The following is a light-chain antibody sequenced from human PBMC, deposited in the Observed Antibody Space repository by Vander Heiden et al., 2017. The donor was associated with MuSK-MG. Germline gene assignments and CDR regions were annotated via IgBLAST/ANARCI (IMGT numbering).Light chain of an antibody. CDR2: GKN. V-gene: IGLV3-19*01. Sequence: SSELTQDPAVSVALGQTVRITCQGDSLRSYYASWYQQKPGQAPVLVIYGKNNRPSGIPDRFSGSSSGNTASLTITGAQAEDEADYYCSSRDSSGNPLFGGGTKLTVL. CDR3: SSRDSSGNPL. CDR1: SLRSYY. J-gene: IGLJ2*01.